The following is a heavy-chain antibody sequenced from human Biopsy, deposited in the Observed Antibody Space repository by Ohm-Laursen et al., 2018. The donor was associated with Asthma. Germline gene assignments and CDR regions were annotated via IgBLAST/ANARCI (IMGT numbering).Heavy chain of an antibody. CDR1: GFSFSTYA. V-gene: IGHV3-23*01. CDR3: AKESRRDGYNRRNYYFDY. D-gene: IGHD5-24*01. Sequence: SLRLSCTASGFSFSTYAMSWVRLAPGKGLEWVSSISGTLIGRGGTPYYADSVRGRFTISRDNAKNTVYLQMNSLRAEDTAVYYCAKESRRDGYNRRNYYFDYWGQGTLVTVSS. J-gene: IGHJ4*02. CDR2: ISGTLIGRGGTP.